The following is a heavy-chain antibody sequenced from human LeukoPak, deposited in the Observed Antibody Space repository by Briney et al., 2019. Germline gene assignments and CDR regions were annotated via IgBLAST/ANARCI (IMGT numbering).Heavy chain of an antibody. CDR2: IDHSGIT. V-gene: IGHV4-39*07. J-gene: IGHJ4*02. CDR1: GGSISSGDYY. D-gene: IGHD4-23*01. Sequence: SETLSLTCTVSGGSISSGDYYWSWIRQPPGKGLEWIGEIDHSGITNYNPSLKSRVTVSVDTSKNQFSLKMKSVTAADTAVYYCARARVTEGIDYWGQGTRVTASS. CDR3: ARARVTEGIDY.